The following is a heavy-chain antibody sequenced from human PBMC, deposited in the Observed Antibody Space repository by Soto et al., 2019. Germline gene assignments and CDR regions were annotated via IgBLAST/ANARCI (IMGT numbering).Heavy chain of an antibody. CDR1: GFTFSDFA. J-gene: IGHJ6*02. Sequence: PGGSLRLSCAASGFTFSDFAMTWVRQAPGKGLEWVSAISNSGDSTFYADSVKGRFTISRDNSKNTLFLQMNSLRAEDTAVYFCRGMDVWGQGTTVTVSS. V-gene: IGHV3-23*01. CDR3: RGMDV. CDR2: ISNSGDST.